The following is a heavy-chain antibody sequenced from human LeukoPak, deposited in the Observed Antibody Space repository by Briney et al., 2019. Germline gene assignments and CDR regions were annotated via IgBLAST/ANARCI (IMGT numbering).Heavy chain of an antibody. Sequence: SETLSLTCTVSGGSISSYYWSWIRQPPGEGLEWIGYIYYSGSTNYNPSLKSRVTISVDTSKNQFSLKLSSVTAADTAVYYCQGGYSGYEKNLSRDYGMDVWGQGTTVTVSS. CDR1: GGSISSYY. D-gene: IGHD5-12*01. CDR2: IYYSGST. CDR3: QGGYSGYEKNLSRDYGMDV. J-gene: IGHJ6*02. V-gene: IGHV4-59*12.